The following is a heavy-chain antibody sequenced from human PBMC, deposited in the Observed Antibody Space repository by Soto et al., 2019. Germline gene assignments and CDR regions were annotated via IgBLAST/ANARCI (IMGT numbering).Heavy chain of an antibody. D-gene: IGHD5-12*01. CDR3: ARDSGYSGYDYGNWFDP. Sequence: SQTLSLTCAISGDSVSSNSAAWNWNRQSPSRGLEWLGRTYYRSKWYNDYAVSVKSRITINPDTSKNQFSLQLNSVTPEDTAVYYCARDSGYSGYDYGNWFDPWGQGTLVTVSS. CDR2: TYYRSKWYN. V-gene: IGHV6-1*01. CDR1: GDSVSSNSAA. J-gene: IGHJ5*02.